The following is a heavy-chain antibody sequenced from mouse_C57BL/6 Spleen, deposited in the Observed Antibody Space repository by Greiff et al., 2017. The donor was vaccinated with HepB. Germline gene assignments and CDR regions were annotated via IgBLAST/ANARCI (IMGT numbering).Heavy chain of an antibody. CDR1: GYTFTDYY. V-gene: IGHV1-76*01. Sequence: QVQLKQSGAELVRPGASVKLSCKASGYTFTDYYINWVKQRPGQGLEWIARIYPGSGNTYYNEKFKGKATLTAEKSSSTAYMQLSSLTSEDSAVYFCARWGGSSYYFDYWGQGTTLTVSS. CDR2: IYPGSGNT. D-gene: IGHD1-3*01. CDR3: ARWGGSSYYFDY. J-gene: IGHJ2*01.